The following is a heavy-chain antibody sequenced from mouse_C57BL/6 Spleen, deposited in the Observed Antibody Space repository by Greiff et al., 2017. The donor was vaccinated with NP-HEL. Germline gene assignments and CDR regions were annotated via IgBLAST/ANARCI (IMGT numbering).Heavy chain of an antibody. CDR1: GYAFSSSW. D-gene: IGHD4-1*01. CDR2: IYPGDGDT. CDR3: ARSGTGLDY. Sequence: VQLQQSGPELVKPGASVKISCKASGYAFSSSWMNWVKQRPGKGLEWIGRIYPGDGDTNYNGKFKGKATLTADKSSSTAYMQRSSLTSEDSAVYFCARSGTGLDYWGQGTTLTVSS. V-gene: IGHV1-82*01. J-gene: IGHJ2*01.